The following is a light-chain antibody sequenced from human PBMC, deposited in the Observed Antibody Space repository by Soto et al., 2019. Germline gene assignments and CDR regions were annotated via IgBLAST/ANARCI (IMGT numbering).Light chain of an antibody. CDR2: GAS. CDR3: QQYNTWPLYT. J-gene: IGKJ2*01. V-gene: IGKV3-15*01. CDR1: QSVSGN. Sequence: EIVMTQSPATLSVSPGERATLSCRASQSVSGNLAWYQQKPGQAPRLLIYGASSRATGIPARFSGSGSGTEFILTISSLQSEDFAVHYCQQYNTWPLYTFGQGPKLEIK.